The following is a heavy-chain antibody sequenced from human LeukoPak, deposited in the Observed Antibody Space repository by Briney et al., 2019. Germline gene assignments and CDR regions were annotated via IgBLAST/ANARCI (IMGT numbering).Heavy chain of an antibody. Sequence: PSETLSLTCTVSGGSISSYYWSWLRQPPGKGLEWIGYIYYSGSTNYNPSLKSRVTISVDTSKNQFSLKLSSVTAADTAVYYCASRGIFGEFDYWGQGTLVTVSS. CDR2: IYYSGST. J-gene: IGHJ4*02. CDR1: GGSISSYY. CDR3: ASRGIFGEFDY. D-gene: IGHD3-3*01. V-gene: IGHV4-59*01.